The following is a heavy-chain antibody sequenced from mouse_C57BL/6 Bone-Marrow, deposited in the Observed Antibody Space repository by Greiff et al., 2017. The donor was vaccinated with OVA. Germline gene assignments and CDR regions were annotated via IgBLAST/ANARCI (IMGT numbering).Heavy chain of an antibody. CDR2: ISSGSSTI. Sequence: EVKLMESGGGLVKPGGSLKLSCAASGFTFSDYGMHWVRQAPEKGLEWVAYISSGSSTIYYADTVKGRFTISRDNAKNTLFLQMTSLRSEDTAMYYCARGLRYRWYFDVWGTGTTVTVSS. V-gene: IGHV5-17*01. J-gene: IGHJ1*03. CDR3: ARGLRYRWYFDV. D-gene: IGHD1-1*01. CDR1: GFTFSDYG.